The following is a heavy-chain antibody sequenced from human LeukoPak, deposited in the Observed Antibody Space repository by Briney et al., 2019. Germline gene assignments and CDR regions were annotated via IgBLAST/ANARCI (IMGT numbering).Heavy chain of an antibody. V-gene: IGHV1-69*13. Sequence: SVKVSCKASGGTFSSYAISWVRQAPGQGLEWMGRIIPIFGTANYALKFQGRVTITADESTSTAYMELSSLRSEDTAVYYCARARTPPAAGTRDYYYGMDVWGQGTTVTVSS. CDR2: IIPIFGTA. CDR3: ARARTPPAAGTRDYYYGMDV. J-gene: IGHJ6*02. D-gene: IGHD6-13*01. CDR1: GGTFSSYA.